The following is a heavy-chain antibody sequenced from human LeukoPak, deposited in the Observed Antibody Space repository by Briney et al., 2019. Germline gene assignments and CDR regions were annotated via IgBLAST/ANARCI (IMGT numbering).Heavy chain of an antibody. CDR2: IKKTGSET. CDR3: AREDGYCSGGNCYSYFDS. CDR1: KFILSNYW. J-gene: IGHJ4*02. Sequence: GGSLRLSCAASKFILSNYWMSWVRQAPGKGLEWVAYIKKTGSETYYVDSVKGRFTITRDNARNSLFLQMNSLRAEDTAVYYCAREDGYCSGGNCYSYFDSWGQGTLVTASS. V-gene: IGHV3-7*01. D-gene: IGHD2-15*01.